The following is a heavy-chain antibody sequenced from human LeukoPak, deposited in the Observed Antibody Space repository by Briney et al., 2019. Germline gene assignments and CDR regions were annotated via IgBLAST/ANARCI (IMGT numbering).Heavy chain of an antibody. V-gene: IGHV4-61*01. Sequence: PSETLSLTCTVSGGSVSSGSYYWSWIRQPPGTGLEWIGYIYYSGSTNYNPSLKSRVTISVDTSKNQFSLKLSSVTAADTAVYYCARVWRYYYDSSGYSYAFDIWGQGTMVTVSS. CDR1: GGSVSSGSYY. CDR2: IYYSGST. D-gene: IGHD3-22*01. J-gene: IGHJ3*02. CDR3: ARVWRYYYDSSGYSYAFDI.